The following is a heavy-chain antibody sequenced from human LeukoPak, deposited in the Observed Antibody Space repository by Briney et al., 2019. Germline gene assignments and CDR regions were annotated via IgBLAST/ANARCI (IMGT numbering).Heavy chain of an antibody. D-gene: IGHD2-2*02. J-gene: IGHJ4*02. CDR3: ARAVGYCSSTSCYMSPFDY. Sequence: PSQTLSLTCTVSGGSISSGSYYWSWVRQPAGKGLEWIGRIYTSGSTNYNPSLKSRVTISVDTSKNQFSLKLSSVTAADTAVYYCARAVGYCSSTSCYMSPFDYWGQGTLVTVSS. V-gene: IGHV4-61*02. CDR2: IYTSGST. CDR1: GGSISSGSYY.